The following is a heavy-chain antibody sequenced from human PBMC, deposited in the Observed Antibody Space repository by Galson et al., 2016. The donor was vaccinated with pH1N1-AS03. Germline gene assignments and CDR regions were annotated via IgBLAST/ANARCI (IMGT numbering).Heavy chain of an antibody. J-gene: IGHJ4*02. V-gene: IGHV3-30*02. Sequence: SLRLSCAASAFTFSRYGMHWVRQAPGKGLEWVAFIRSVGDIKFYADSVKGRFTISRDNSKNTLYLQMDSLRVEDTAVYYCERAGGYWGQGTLVTVSS. CDR2: IRSVGDIK. CDR3: ERAGGY. CDR1: AFTFSRYG.